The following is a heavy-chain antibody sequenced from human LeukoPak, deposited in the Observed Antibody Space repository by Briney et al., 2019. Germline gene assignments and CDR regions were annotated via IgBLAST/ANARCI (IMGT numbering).Heavy chain of an antibody. CDR1: GYSFTSYW. J-gene: IGHJ4*02. D-gene: IGHD3-22*01. CDR2: IYPGDSDT. CDR3: ARSAEYYYDSSGYYFPLDY. V-gene: IGHV5-51*01. Sequence: GESLQISCQGSGYSFTSYWIGWVRQMPGKGLEWMGIIYPGDSDTRYSPSFQGQVTISADKSISTAYLQWSSLKASDTAMYYCARSAEYYYDSSGYYFPLDYWGQGTLVTVSS.